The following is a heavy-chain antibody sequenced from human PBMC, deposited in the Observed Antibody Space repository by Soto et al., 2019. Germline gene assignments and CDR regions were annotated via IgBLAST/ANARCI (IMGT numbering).Heavy chain of an antibody. CDR3: ARDPGQDEAMDY. J-gene: IGHJ4*02. V-gene: IGHV3-33*01. CDR1: GFTFSNFG. CDR2: IWHDGKNK. Sequence: QVQVVESGGGVVQPGRSLRLSCAASGFTFSNFGMHWVRQAPGKGLEWVAVIWHDGKNKYYADSAEGRFTISRDNSKNPLYRQWNSLRAEDTAVYDCARDPGQDEAMDYWGQGTLVTVSS.